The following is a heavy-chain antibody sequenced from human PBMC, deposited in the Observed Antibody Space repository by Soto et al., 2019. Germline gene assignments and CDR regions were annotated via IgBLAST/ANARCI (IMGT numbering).Heavy chain of an antibody. V-gene: IGHV3-23*01. CDR3: VFFVCSGYHRDLLSFPTRRSSDL. CDR2: FRSGGDDDTT. Sequence: MIVCRQAPGKKLEWVSGFRSGGDDDTTYYADSVRGRFTISRDNSKNTLFLQMNSLRAEDTAIYYCVFFVCSGYHRDLLSFPTRRSSDL. D-gene: IGHD6-25*01. J-gene: IGHJ2*01.